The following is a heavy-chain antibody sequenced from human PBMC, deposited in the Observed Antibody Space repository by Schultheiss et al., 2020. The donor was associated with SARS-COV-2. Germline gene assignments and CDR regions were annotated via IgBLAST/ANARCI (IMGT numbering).Heavy chain of an antibody. CDR2: ISGSGGST. CDR1: GFTFSSYA. Sequence: GGSLRLSCAASGFTFSSYAMSWVRQAPGKWLEWVSAISGSGGSTYYADSVKGRFTISRDNSKNTLYLQMNSLRAEDTAVYYCAKDLIVGATNHAEYFQHWGQGTLVTVSS. D-gene: IGHD1-26*01. V-gene: IGHV3-23*01. J-gene: IGHJ1*01. CDR3: AKDLIVGATNHAEYFQH.